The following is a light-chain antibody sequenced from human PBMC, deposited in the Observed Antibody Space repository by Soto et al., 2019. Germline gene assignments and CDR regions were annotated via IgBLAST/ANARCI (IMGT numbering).Light chain of an antibody. J-gene: IGKJ1*01. Sequence: EIVLTQSPGTLSLSPGERATLSCRASQSISSSYLGWYQQKPGQAPRLLIYGASNRATGIPDRFSGSGSGTDFSLTISRLAPEDFAVYYCQQYGSSPWTFGQGTKVEIK. CDR3: QQYGSSPWT. CDR1: QSISSSY. CDR2: GAS. V-gene: IGKV3-20*01.